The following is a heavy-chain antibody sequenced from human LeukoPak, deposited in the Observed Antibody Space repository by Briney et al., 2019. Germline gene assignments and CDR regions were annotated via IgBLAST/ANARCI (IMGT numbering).Heavy chain of an antibody. Sequence: GGSLRLSCAASGFTFSSYSMNWVRPAPGKGLEWVSSISSSDTYIYHADSVKGRFTISRDNAKNSLYLQMNSLRVEDTAVYYCVKIKGSGWTGYMDVWGKGTAVTVSS. J-gene: IGHJ6*03. V-gene: IGHV3-21*01. CDR1: GFTFSSYS. CDR2: ISSSDTYI. D-gene: IGHD6-19*01. CDR3: VKIKGSGWTGYMDV.